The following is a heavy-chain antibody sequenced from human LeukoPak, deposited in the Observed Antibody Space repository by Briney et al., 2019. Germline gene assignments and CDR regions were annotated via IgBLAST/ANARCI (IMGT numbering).Heavy chain of an antibody. J-gene: IGHJ4*02. CDR1: GGSISSSSYY. D-gene: IGHD4-17*01. CDR2: IYYSGST. Sequence: SETLSLTCSVSGGSISSSSYYWGWIRQPPGKGLEWIESIYYSGSTYYNPSLKSRVTISVDTSKNQLSLKLSSVTAADTAMYYCARFSTVTTSYWGQGTLVTVSS. V-gene: IGHV4-39*01. CDR3: ARFSTVTTSY.